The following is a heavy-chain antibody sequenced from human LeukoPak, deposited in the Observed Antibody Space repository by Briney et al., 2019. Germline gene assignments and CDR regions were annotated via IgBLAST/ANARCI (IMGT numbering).Heavy chain of an antibody. J-gene: IGHJ4*02. D-gene: IGHD3-22*01. Sequence: GGSLRLSCAASGFTFRSYAMSWVGQAPGKGLEWVSGISVSGSTYYADSVKGRFTISRDNSKNTLYLQMNSLRAEDTAVYYCAKPAPHNTDYCYGVHFDYWGQGTLVTVSS. CDR2: ISVSGST. CDR1: GFTFRSYA. CDR3: AKPAPHNTDYCYGVHFDY. V-gene: IGHV3-23*01.